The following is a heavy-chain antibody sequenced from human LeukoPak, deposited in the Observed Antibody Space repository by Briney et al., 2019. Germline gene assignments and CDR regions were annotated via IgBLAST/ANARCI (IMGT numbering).Heavy chain of an antibody. J-gene: IGHJ3*02. CDR2: ISSSSSYI. D-gene: IGHD3-22*01. V-gene: IGHV3-21*01. Sequence: GSLRLSCAASGFTFSSYSMNWVRQAPGKGLEWVSSISSSSSYIHYADSVKGRFTISRDNAKNSLYLQMNSLRAEDTAVYYCARASFPDDSSGYLENDAFDIWGQGTMVTVSS. CDR3: ARASFPDDSSGYLENDAFDI. CDR1: GFTFSSYS.